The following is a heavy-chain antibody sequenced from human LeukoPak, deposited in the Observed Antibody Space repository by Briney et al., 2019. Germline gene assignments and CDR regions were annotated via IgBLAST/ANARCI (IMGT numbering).Heavy chain of an antibody. J-gene: IGHJ4*02. CDR3: AKEFSAAAYYFHY. V-gene: IGHV3-33*06. Sequence: GGSLRLSCAASGFTFSTYGMHWVRQAPGKGLEWVAVIWYDGSNKYYADSVMGRFTISRDNSKNTLFLQMNSLRAEDTAVYYCAKEFSAAAYYFHYWGQGTLVTVSS. D-gene: IGHD6-25*01. CDR1: GFTFSTYG. CDR2: IWYDGSNK.